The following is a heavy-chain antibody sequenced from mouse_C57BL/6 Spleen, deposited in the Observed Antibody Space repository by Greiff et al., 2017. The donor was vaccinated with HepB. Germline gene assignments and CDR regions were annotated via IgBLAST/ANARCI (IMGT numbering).Heavy chain of an antibody. Sequence: VQLQQPGAELVRPGSSVKLSCKASGYTFTSYWMDWVKQRPGQGLEWIGNIYPSDSETHYNQKFKDKATLTVDKSSSTAYMQLSSLTSEDSAVYYCARNDGYYVGNWYFDVWGTGTTVTVSS. D-gene: IGHD2-3*01. J-gene: IGHJ1*03. CDR2: IYPSDSET. CDR3: ARNDGYYVGNWYFDV. CDR1: GYTFTSYW. V-gene: IGHV1-61*01.